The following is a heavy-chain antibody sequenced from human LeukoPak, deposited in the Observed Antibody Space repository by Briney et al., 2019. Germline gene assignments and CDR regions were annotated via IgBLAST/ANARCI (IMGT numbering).Heavy chain of an antibody. CDR1: GFTFSSYE. CDR2: ISTSGSII. Sequence: GGSLRLSCAASGFTFSSYEIHWVRQAPGKGLEWVSYISTSGSIINYADSVKGRFTISRDNAKNSLYLQMNSLTAEDTALYYCARGRIYFDYSGQGTLVTVSS. V-gene: IGHV3-48*03. CDR3: ARGRIYFDY. J-gene: IGHJ4*02.